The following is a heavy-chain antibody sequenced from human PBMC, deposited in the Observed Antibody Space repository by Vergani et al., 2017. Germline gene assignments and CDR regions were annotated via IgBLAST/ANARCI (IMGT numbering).Heavy chain of an antibody. CDR2: ISSSSSYI. V-gene: IGHV3-21*01. CDR1: GFTFSGYA. Sequence: EVQLLESGGGLVQPGGSLRLSCAASGFTFSGYAMSWVRQAPGKGLEWVSAISSSSSYIYYADSVKGRFTISRDNAKNSLYLQMNSLRAEDTAVYYCARGWGYSGYDLKGVGQFDYWGQGTLVTVSS. J-gene: IGHJ4*02. D-gene: IGHD5-12*01. CDR3: ARGWGYSGYDLKGVGQFDY.